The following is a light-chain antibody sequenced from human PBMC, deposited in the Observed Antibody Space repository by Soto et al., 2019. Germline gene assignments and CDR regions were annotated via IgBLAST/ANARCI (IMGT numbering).Light chain of an antibody. V-gene: IGKV3-15*01. CDR1: QSVGTY. CDR3: QQYNDWPRT. Sequence: EIVMTQSPATLSVSPGERATLSCRASQSVGTYLAWYQQKPGQAPRLLIYGASTRAAGISPRFSGGGSGTEFTLTISSLQSEDFAVYYCQQYNDWPRTFGQGTKVGFK. CDR2: GAS. J-gene: IGKJ1*01.